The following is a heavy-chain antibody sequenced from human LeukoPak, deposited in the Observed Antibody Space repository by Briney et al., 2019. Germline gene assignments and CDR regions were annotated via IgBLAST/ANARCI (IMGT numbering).Heavy chain of an antibody. V-gene: IGHV3-30*02. CDR3: AKAGGAEAAGIFDY. J-gene: IGHJ4*02. CDR2: IRYDGSNK. Sequence: GGSLRLSCAASGFTFNSYGMHWVRQAPGKGLEWVAFIRYDGSNKYYADSVKGRFTISRDNSKNTLYLQMNSLRAEDTAVYFCAKAGGAEAAGIFDYWGQGTLVTFSS. CDR1: GFTFNSYG. D-gene: IGHD6-13*01.